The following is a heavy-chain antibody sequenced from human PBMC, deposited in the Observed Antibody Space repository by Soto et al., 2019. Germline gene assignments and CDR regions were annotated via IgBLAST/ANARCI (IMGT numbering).Heavy chain of an antibody. CDR3: ARRHLAVAVSPWFDP. Sequence: QVTLKESGPVLVKPTETLTLRCTVSGLSITDSEMGVSWIRQPPGQPLEWLAHIDSSGEKSYRTFLKSRLANSQGNSKSQIILTMTNMDPADTATYYCARRHLAVAVSPWFDPWGQGIPVTVSS. J-gene: IGHJ5*02. V-gene: IGHV2-26*01. CDR1: GLSITDSEMG. D-gene: IGHD6-19*01. CDR2: IDSSGEK.